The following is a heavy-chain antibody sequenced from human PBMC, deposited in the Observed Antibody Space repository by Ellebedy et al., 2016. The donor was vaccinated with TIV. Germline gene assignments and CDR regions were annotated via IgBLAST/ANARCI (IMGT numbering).Heavy chain of an antibody. CDR3: ARDDRHASFCQ. Sequence: GESLKISXSATGFTFSGYWMSWIRQTPGKGLEWVGNIKGDGSVEDYVDSVKGRFTISRDNAKNLLYLQLNRLTAENTAVYYCARDDRHASFCQWGQGTPVTFSS. V-gene: IGHV3-7*03. CDR2: IKGDGSVE. D-gene: IGHD2-2*01. CDR1: GFTFSGYW. J-gene: IGHJ4*02.